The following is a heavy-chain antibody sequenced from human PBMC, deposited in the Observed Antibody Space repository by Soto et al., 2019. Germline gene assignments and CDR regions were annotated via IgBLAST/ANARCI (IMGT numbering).Heavy chain of an antibody. CDR1: GFSFSSCE. V-gene: IGHV3-48*03. CDR3: ASKIVTPGYHYYDY. Sequence: DVQLVESGGGLVQPGGSLRLSCAASGFSFSSCEMSWVRQAPGKGLEWVLYISGSGTSTQYSDSVKGRFTISRDNAKNTLHLQMNSLGAEDTAVYYCASKIVTPGYHYYDYWGQGTLVTVSS. J-gene: IGHJ4*02. D-gene: IGHD3-9*01. CDR2: ISGSGTST.